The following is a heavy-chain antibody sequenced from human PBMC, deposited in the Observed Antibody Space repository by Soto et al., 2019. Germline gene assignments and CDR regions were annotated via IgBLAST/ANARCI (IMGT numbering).Heavy chain of an antibody. CDR3: AKDRGNYYDSSGIDY. J-gene: IGHJ4*02. CDR1: GFTFSSYA. Sequence: EVQPLESGGGLVQPGGSLRLSCAASGFTFSSYAMSWVRQAPGKGLEWVSAISGSGGSTYYADSVKGRFTISRDNSKNTLYLQMNSLRAEDTAVYYCAKDRGNYYDSSGIDYWGQGTLVTVSS. CDR2: ISGSGGST. V-gene: IGHV3-23*01. D-gene: IGHD3-22*01.